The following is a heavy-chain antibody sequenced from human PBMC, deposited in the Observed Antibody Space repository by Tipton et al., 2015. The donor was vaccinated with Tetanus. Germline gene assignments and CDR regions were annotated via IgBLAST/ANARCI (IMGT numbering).Heavy chain of an antibody. V-gene: IGHV1-3*01. Sequence: QSGPEVKKSGASVKVSCKASGYLFISYTMHWVRQAPGQRLEWMGSINGDNGNTKYSQKFQGRVTITRDTSASTGYMELSSLRSEDTAVYYCARVVRGSGSHIRAVDYWGQGTLVTVSS. CDR1: GYLFISYT. D-gene: IGHD3-10*01. CDR3: ARVVRGSGSHIRAVDY. J-gene: IGHJ4*02. CDR2: INGDNGNT.